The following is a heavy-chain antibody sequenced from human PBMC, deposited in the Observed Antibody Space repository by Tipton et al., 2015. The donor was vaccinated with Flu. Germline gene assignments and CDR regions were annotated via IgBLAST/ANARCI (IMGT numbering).Heavy chain of an antibody. CDR3: ARVVGSSGSYYNGGMDV. J-gene: IGHJ6*01. CDR1: GFTFSDYY. Sequence: SLRLSCAASGFTFSDYYMSWIRQAPGKGLEWVSYISSSGSTIYYADSVKGRFTISRDNAKNSLYLQMNSLRAEDTAVYYCARVVGSSGSYYNGGMDVWGQGTTVTGSS. CDR2: ISSSGSTI. D-gene: IGHD3-10*01. V-gene: IGHV3-11*04.